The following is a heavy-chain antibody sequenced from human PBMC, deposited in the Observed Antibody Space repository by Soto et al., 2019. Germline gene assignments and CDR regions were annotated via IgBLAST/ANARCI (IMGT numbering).Heavy chain of an antibody. V-gene: IGHV3-7*05. CDR2: MRHDGSRE. J-gene: IGHJ3*02. D-gene: IGHD1-26*01. CDR1: GFSLSNYW. CDR3: ARDANYRDKSGSYYDVFHI. Sequence: EVQLVESGGGLVQPGGSLRLSCAASGFSLSNYWMIWARQAPGKGLEWVANMRHDGSREYYEASVKGRFTFSRDNAQNSRYLQMNSLTAEDTAVYFCARDANYRDKSGSYYDVFHIWGQGTMVTVSS.